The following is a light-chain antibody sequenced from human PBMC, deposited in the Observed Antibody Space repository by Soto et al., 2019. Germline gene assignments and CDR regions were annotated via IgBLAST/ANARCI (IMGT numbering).Light chain of an antibody. V-gene: IGKV2-28*01. Sequence: DIVMTQSPLSLPVTPGEPASISCRSSQSLLHSNGYNYLDWYLQKPGQSPQLLMSLGSHRASGVPDRFSGSGSGTDFTLKISRVEAEDVGVYYCMQALQTPLTFGGGTKVDIK. J-gene: IGKJ4*01. CDR3: MQALQTPLT. CDR2: LGS. CDR1: QSLLHSNGYNY.